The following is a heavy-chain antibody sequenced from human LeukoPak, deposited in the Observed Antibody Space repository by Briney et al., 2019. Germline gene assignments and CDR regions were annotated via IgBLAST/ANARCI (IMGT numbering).Heavy chain of an antibody. CDR2: ISGSGGST. V-gene: IGHV3-23*01. D-gene: IGHD5-12*01. CDR1: GCTFSSYA. J-gene: IGHJ4*02. CDR3: AKDQRATRLYYFDY. Sequence: GGSLRLSRAASGCTFSSYAMSWVRQAPGKGREGVSAISGSGGSTYYADSVKGRFTISRDNSKNTLYLQMNSLRAEDTAVYYCAKDQRATRLYYFDYWGQGTLVTVSS.